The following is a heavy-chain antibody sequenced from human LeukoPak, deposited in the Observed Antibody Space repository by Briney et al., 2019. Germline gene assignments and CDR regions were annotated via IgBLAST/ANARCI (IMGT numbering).Heavy chain of an antibody. D-gene: IGHD1-26*01. J-gene: IGHJ3*02. Sequence: SETLSLTCAVSGGSISSGGYSWSWIRQPPEKGLEWIGYIYHSGSTYYNPSLKSRVTISVDRSKNQFSLKLSSVTAADTAVYYCASYSGSYGDAFDIWGQGTMVPVSS. V-gene: IGHV4-30-2*01. CDR1: GGSISSGGYS. CDR3: ASYSGSYGDAFDI. CDR2: IYHSGST.